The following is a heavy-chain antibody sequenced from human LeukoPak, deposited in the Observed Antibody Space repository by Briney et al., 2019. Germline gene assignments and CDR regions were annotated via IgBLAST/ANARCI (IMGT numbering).Heavy chain of an antibody. D-gene: IGHD6-6*01. Sequence: GASVKVSCKASGYTFTSYYMHWVRQAPGQGLEWMGWINPNSGGTNYAQKFQGRVTMTRDTSISTAYMELSRLRSDDTAVYYCARAGIEYSSSSDFDYWGQGTLVTVSS. CDR2: INPNSGGT. J-gene: IGHJ4*02. V-gene: IGHV1-2*02. CDR3: ARAGIEYSSSSDFDY. CDR1: GYTFTSYY.